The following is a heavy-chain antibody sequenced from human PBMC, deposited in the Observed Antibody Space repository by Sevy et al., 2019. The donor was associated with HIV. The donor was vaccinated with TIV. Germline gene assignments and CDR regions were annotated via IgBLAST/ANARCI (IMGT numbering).Heavy chain of an antibody. Sequence: ASVKVSCKASGYIFRNYGITWVRQAPGQGLEWVGWISPYQGDTNSAEKLQGRLSMTTDTSANTAYMELGSLTSDDTAVYYCARGGHHTNEVGYFFDFWGQGTLVTVSS. CDR2: ISPYQGDT. J-gene: IGHJ4*02. CDR1: GYIFRNYG. CDR3: ARGGHHTNEVGYFFDF. D-gene: IGHD2-8*01. V-gene: IGHV1-18*01.